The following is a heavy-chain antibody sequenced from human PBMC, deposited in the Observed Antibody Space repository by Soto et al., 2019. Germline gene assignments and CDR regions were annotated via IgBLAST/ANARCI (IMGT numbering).Heavy chain of an antibody. V-gene: IGHV3-21*01. CDR1: GFTFSSYS. J-gene: IGHJ6*02. D-gene: IGHD3-10*01. CDR2: ISSSSSYI. CDR3: AGSGSYYGDYYYYGMDV. Sequence: GGSLRLSCAASGFTFSSYSMNWVRQAPGKGLEWVSSISSSSSYIYYADSVKGRFTISRDNAKNSLYLQMNSLRAEDTAVYYCAGSGSYYGDYYYYGMDVWGQGTTVTVSS.